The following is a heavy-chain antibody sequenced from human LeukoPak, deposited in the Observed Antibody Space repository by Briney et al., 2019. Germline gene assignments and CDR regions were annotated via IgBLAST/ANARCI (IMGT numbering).Heavy chain of an antibody. CDR2: IYYSGST. CDR1: GASTSSTSHY. V-gene: IGHV4-39*01. J-gene: IGHJ6*03. D-gene: IGHD2-2*01. Sequence: SETLSLTCTVSGASTSSTSHYWDWIRQPPGKGLEWIGSIYYSGSTSYNPSLKSRVTISVDTSKNQFSLKLSSVTAADTAVYYCASSYCSSTSCLGDYYYYYMDVWGKGTTVTVSS. CDR3: ASSYCSSTSCLGDYYYYYMDV.